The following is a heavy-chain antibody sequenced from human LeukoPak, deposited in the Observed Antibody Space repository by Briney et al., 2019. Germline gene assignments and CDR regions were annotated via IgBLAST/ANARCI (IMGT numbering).Heavy chain of an antibody. CDR2: IYYSGST. J-gene: IGHJ4*02. CDR1: GGSISSYY. Sequence: PSETLSLTCTVSGGSISSYYRSWIRQPPGKGLEWIGYIYYSGSTNYNPSLKSRVTISVDTSKNQFSLKLSSVTAADTAVYYCARGQVWIDYWGQGTLVTVSS. V-gene: IGHV4-59*01. D-gene: IGHD2-21*01. CDR3: ARGQVWIDY.